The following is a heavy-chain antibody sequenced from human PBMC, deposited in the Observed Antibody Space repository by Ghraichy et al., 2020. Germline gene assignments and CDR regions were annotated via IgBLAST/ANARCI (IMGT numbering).Heavy chain of an antibody. CDR3: AKGDSAIPFDY. Sequence: GESLNISCAASGFTFSSYAMSWVRQAPGKGLEWVSAISGSGGSTYYADSVKGRFTISRDNSKNTLYLQMNSLRAEDTAVYYCAKGDSAIPFDYWGQGTLVTVSS. V-gene: IGHV3-23*01. CDR1: GFTFSSYA. CDR2: ISGSGGST. J-gene: IGHJ4*02. D-gene: IGHD2-21*01.